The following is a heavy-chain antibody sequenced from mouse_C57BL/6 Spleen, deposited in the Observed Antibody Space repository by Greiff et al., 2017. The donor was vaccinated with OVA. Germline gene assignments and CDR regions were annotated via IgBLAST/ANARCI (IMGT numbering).Heavy chain of an antibody. V-gene: IGHV1-53*01. Sequence: VQLQQPGTELVKPGASVKLSCKASGYTFTSYWMHWVKQRPGQGLEWIGNINPSNGGTNYNEKFKSKATLTVDKSSSTAYMQLNSLTSEDSAVYYCSRNGYDDVYFDYWGQGTTLTVSS. J-gene: IGHJ2*01. CDR2: INPSNGGT. D-gene: IGHD2-2*01. CDR3: SRNGYDDVYFDY. CDR1: GYTFTSYW.